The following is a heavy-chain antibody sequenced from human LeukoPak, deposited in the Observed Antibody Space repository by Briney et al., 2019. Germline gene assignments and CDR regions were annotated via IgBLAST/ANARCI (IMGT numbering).Heavy chain of an antibody. J-gene: IGHJ3*02. CDR1: GFTFSSYG. CDR3: AKDRGGNAFDI. Sequence: GGSLRLSCAASGFTFSSYGMHWVRQAPGKGLEWVAVISYDGSNKYYADSVKGRFTISRDNSKNTPYLQMNSLRAEDTAVYYCAKDRGGNAFDIWGQGTMVTVSS. CDR2: ISYDGSNK. V-gene: IGHV3-30*18.